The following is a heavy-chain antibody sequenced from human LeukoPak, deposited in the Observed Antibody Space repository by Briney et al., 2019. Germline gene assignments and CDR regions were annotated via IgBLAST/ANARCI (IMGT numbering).Heavy chain of an antibody. CDR3: ARIVGSTGGES. V-gene: IGHV1-69*06. D-gene: IGHD1-26*01. J-gene: IGHJ3*01. CDR2: IIAIFGTT. Sequence: SVKVSCKASGGTFSNIVISWVRQAPGQGLEWMGGIIAIFGTTNYAQKFQGRVTITADKSTRTVYMEMRSLRSEDTAVYYCARIVGSTGGESWGQGTMVTVSS. CDR1: GGTFSNIV.